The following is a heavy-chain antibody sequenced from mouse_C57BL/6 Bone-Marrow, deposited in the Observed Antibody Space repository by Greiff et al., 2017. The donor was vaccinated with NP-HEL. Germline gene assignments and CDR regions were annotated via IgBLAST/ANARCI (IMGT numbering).Heavy chain of an antibody. CDR2: LYPGGGYT. Sequence: VQLQQSGAELVRPGNSVKMSCQASGYTFTNYWIGWAKQRPGHGLEWIGDLYPGGGYTNYNEKFKGKATLTADKSSSTAYMQFSSLTSEDSAIYYCARRDDYDEGNAMDYWGQGTSVTVSP. CDR1: GYTFTNYW. D-gene: IGHD2-4*01. J-gene: IGHJ4*01. CDR3: ARRDDYDEGNAMDY. V-gene: IGHV1-63*01.